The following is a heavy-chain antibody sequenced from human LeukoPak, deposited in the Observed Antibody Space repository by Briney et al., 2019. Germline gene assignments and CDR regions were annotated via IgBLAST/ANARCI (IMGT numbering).Heavy chain of an antibody. Sequence: SETLSLTCTVSGGSISSTSYYWGWIRQPPGKELEWIGTIYYSGSTFYNPSLKSRVTISADTSKNQFSLKLSSVTAADTAVYYCAGQARGLLLNYWGQGTLVTVSS. D-gene: IGHD2-15*01. V-gene: IGHV4-39*01. CDR2: IYYSGST. CDR1: GGSISSTSYY. J-gene: IGHJ4*02. CDR3: AGQARGLLLNY.